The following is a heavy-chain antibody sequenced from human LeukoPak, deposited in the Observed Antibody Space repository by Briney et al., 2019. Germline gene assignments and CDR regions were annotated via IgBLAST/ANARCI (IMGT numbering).Heavy chain of an antibody. V-gene: IGHV1-2*02. CDR2: INPNSGGT. Sequence: ASVKVSCKASGYTFPAYQMHWVRQAPGQGLEWMGWINPNSGGTNYAQKFQGRVTMTRDTSISTAYMELSRLRSDDTAVYYCARVDYYDSSGQADYFDYWGQGTLVTVSS. J-gene: IGHJ4*02. CDR3: ARVDYYDSSGQADYFDY. D-gene: IGHD3-22*01. CDR1: GYTFPAYQ.